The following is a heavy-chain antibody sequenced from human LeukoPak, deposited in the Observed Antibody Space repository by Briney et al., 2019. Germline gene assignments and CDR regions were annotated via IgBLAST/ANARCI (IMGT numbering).Heavy chain of an antibody. CDR3: ATLLLAARSDDY. CDR1: GFTLSDYY. CDR2: ISSSGSTI. J-gene: IGHJ4*02. V-gene: IGHV3-11*01. Sequence: PGGSLRLSCAASGFTLSDYYMSWIRQAPGKGLEWVSYISSSGSTIYYADSVKGRFTISRDNAKNSLYLQMNSLRAEDTAVYYCATLLLAARSDDYWGQGTLVTVSS. D-gene: IGHD2-2*01.